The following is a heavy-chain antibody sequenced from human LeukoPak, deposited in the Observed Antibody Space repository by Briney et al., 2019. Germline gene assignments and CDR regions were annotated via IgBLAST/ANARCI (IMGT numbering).Heavy chain of an antibody. CDR3: SRGHYGPDY. J-gene: IGHJ4*02. CDR2: IQRDGSSP. Sequence: PGGSLTLSCAASGFTVSGNYMSWVRQPPGKGLEWVSGIQRDGSSPTYADSVKGRFQISRDNAKGSVDLQVNILRAEDTAAYYCSRGHYGPDYWGQGTLVTVSS. D-gene: IGHD3-16*01. CDR1: GFTVSGNY. V-gene: IGHV3-74*01.